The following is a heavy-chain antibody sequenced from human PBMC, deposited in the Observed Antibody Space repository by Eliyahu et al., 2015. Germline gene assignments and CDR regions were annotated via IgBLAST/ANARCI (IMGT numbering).Heavy chain of an antibody. V-gene: IGHV3-30-3*01. Sequence: QVQLVESGGGVVQPGRSLRLSCAASGFTFXSYXXPWVRQAPGKGLEWVAVISDDGSNKYYADSVKGRFTISRDNSKNTLYLQMNSLRAEDTAVYYCARPQYYDFWSGPSHPGGFDYWGQGTLVTVSS. D-gene: IGHD3-3*01. J-gene: IGHJ4*02. CDR2: ISDDGSNK. CDR3: ARPQYYDFWSGPSHPGGFDY. CDR1: GFTFXSYX.